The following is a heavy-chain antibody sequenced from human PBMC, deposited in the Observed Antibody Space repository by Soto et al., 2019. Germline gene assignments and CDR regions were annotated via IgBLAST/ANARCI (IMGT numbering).Heavy chain of an antibody. CDR2: VYHTGTT. D-gene: IGHD4-17*01. CDR3: VGNGYYSLDV. Sequence: LTLTCPVSGGSISGSRWWSWVRQSPGKGLDWIGEVYHTGTTRCNPSLKSRVTISVDTSRNHFSLNLNSLTAADTAVYYCVGNGYYSLDVWGQGTTVTVSS. V-gene: IGHV4-4*02. CDR1: GGSISGSRW. J-gene: IGHJ6*02.